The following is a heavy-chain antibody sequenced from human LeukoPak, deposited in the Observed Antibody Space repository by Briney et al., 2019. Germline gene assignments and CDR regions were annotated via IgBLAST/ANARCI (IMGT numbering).Heavy chain of an antibody. D-gene: IGHD2-2*01. J-gene: IGHJ4*02. CDR3: ARDVVAAHGSFDY. CDR2: IYTSGST. CDR1: GDSISGFY. Sequence: SETLSLTCTVSGDSISGFYWSWIRQAAGKGLEWIGHIYTSGSTNYNPSLKSRVTMSVDMSKNQFSLKLRSVTAADTAVYYCARDVVAAHGSFDYWGQGTLVTVSS. V-gene: IGHV4-4*07.